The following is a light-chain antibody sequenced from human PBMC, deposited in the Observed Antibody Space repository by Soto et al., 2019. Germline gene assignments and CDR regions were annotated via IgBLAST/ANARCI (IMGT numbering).Light chain of an antibody. CDR3: QQRYSTPWT. CDR1: QSISTY. CDR2: GAS. V-gene: IGKV1-39*01. J-gene: IGKJ1*01. Sequence: DLQMTQSPSSLSASVGDRVTITCRASQSISTYLNWYQHKPRKAPKFLIYGASSLQSGVPSMFSSSGSGTDFTLTISSLEPEDFATYYCQQRYSTPWTFGQGTKVDIK.